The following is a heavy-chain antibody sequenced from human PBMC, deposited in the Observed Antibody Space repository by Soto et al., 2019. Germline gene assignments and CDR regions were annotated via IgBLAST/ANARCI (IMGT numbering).Heavy chain of an antibody. D-gene: IGHD2-15*01. CDR3: GRGRTQYFLDL. CDR2: IYRTGTT. Sequence: PSETLSLTCNVSGGSVSGGTYSWTWIRQAPGKGLEWIGYIYRTGTTYYNPSLKSRVSISVDRSGNQFSLDLTSMTAADTAVYYCGRGRTQYFLDLWCQGNLVT. CDR1: GGSVSGGTYS. J-gene: IGHJ4*02. V-gene: IGHV4-30-2*01.